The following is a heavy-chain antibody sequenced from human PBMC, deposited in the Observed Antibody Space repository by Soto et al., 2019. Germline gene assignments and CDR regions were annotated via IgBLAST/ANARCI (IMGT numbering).Heavy chain of an antibody. D-gene: IGHD3-10*01. CDR2: INHSGST. CDR1: GGSFSGYY. V-gene: IGHV4-34*01. CDR3: AREARSGSYIDY. J-gene: IGHJ4*02. Sequence: SETLSLTCAVYGGSFSGYYWSWIRQPPGKGLEWIGEINHSGSTNYNPSLKSRVTISVDTSKNQFSLKLSSVTAADTAVYYCAREARSGSYIDYWGQGTLVTVSS.